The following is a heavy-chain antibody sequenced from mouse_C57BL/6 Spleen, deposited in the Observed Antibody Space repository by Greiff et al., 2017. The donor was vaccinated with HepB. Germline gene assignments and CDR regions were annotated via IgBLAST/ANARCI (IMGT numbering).Heavy chain of an antibody. CDR2: IYPRSGNT. V-gene: IGHV1-81*01. J-gene: IGHJ4*01. CDR3: ARPGSSRFYAMDY. Sequence: QVQLKESGAELARPGASVKLSCKASGYTFTSYGISWVKQRTGQGLEWIGEIYPRSGNTYYNEKFKGKATLTADKSSSTAYMELRSLTSEDSAVYFCARPGSSRFYAMDYWGQGTSVTFSS. D-gene: IGHD1-1*01. CDR1: GYTFTSYG.